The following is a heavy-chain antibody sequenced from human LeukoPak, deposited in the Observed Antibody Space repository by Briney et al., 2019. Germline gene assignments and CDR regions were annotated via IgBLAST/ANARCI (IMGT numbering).Heavy chain of an antibody. V-gene: IGHV1-69*04. CDR2: IIPILGIA. D-gene: IGHD2-2*03. CDR1: GYTFTSYG. CDR3: ARGFGYCSSTSCSRGYWFDP. Sequence: SVKVSCKASGYTFTSYGISWVRQAPGQGLEWMGRIIPILGIANYAQKFQGRVTITADKSTSTAYMELSSLRSEDTAVYYCARGFGYCSSTSCSRGYWFDPWGQGTLVTVSS. J-gene: IGHJ5*02.